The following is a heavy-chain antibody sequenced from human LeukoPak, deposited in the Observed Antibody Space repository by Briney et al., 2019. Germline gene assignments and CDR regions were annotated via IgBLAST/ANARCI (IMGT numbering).Heavy chain of an antibody. J-gene: IGHJ4*02. Sequence: SETLSITCSAPGRSNSNYYWSWIRQPPGKGLEWIGYIYYSGNTNCNPSLKSRVTISIDTSKNQFSLKLSSVTATDTAVYYCARVGSGSFDYWGQGTLVTVSS. CDR3: ARVGSGSFDY. CDR2: IYYSGNT. CDR1: GRSNSNYY. D-gene: IGHD3-10*01. V-gene: IGHV4-59*01.